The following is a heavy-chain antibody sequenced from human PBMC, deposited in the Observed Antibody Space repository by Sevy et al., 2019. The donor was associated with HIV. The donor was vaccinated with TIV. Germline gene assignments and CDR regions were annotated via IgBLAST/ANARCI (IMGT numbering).Heavy chain of an antibody. CDR1: GGSISNYF. CDR3: ARESIGAVGDFDY. D-gene: IGHD6-13*01. V-gene: IGHV4-59*12. Sequence: SETLSLTCTVSGGSISNYFWSWIRQPPGKGLEWFGYICYSGGTNYNPSLKSRVTISVDTSKNQFSLKLSSVTAADTAVYYCARESIGAVGDFDYWGQGTLVTVSS. CDR2: ICYSGGT. J-gene: IGHJ4*02.